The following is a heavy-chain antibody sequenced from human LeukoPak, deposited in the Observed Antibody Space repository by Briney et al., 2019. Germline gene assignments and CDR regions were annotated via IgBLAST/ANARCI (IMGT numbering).Heavy chain of an antibody. D-gene: IGHD6-19*01. CDR2: MNAGNGNT. CDR1: GYIFTDYA. Sequence: ASVKVSCKASGYIFTDYAIHWLRQAPGQRPEWMGWMNAGNGNTKYSQKFQGRITLIRDTSAATAYMELSSLRHDDLAVYYCARVSYSSGWYDDYFDYWGQGTLVTVSS. V-gene: IGHV1-3*01. J-gene: IGHJ4*02. CDR3: ARVSYSSGWYDDYFDY.